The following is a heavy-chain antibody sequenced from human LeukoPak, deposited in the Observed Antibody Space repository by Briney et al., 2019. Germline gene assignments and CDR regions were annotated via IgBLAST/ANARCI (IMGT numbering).Heavy chain of an antibody. J-gene: IGHJ6*04. CDR2: INHSGST. CDR3: ARGQGRGYYYGMDV. D-gene: IGHD3-10*01. V-gene: IGHV4-34*01. Sequence: SETLSLTCAVYGGSFSGYYWSWIRQPPGKGLEWIGEINHSGSTNYNPSLKSRVTISVDTSKNQFSLKLSSVTAADTAVYYCARGQGRGYYYGMDVWGKGTTDTVSS. CDR1: GGSFSGYY.